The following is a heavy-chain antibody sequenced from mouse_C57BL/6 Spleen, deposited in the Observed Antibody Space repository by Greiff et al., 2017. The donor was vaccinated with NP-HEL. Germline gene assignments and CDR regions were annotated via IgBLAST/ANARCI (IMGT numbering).Heavy chain of an antibody. CDR2: IHPSDSDT. J-gene: IGHJ4*01. CDR1: GYTFTSYW. CDR3: ASYYYGSSYDYAMDY. D-gene: IGHD1-1*01. Sequence: VQLQQPGAELVKPGASVKVSCKASGYTFTSYWMHWVKQRPGQGLEWIGRIHPSDSDTNYNQKFKGKATLTVDKSSSTAYMQLSSLTSEDSAVYYCASYYYGSSYDYAMDYWGQGTSVTVSS. V-gene: IGHV1-74*01.